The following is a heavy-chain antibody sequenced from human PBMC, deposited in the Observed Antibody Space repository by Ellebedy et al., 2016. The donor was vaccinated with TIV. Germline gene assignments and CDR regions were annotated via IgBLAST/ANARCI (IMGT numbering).Heavy chain of an antibody. CDR1: GYTFTGYY. J-gene: IGHJ4*02. CDR3: ARERSSWYDY. CDR2: INPNSGGT. Sequence: ASVKVSXXASGYTFTGYYMHWVRQAPGQGLEWMGWINPNSGGTNYAQKFQGWVTMTRDTSISTAYMELSRLRSDDTAVYYCARERSSWYDYWGQGTLVTVSS. V-gene: IGHV1-2*04. D-gene: IGHD6-13*01.